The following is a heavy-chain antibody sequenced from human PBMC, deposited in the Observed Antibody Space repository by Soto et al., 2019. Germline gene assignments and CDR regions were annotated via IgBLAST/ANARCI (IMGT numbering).Heavy chain of an antibody. D-gene: IGHD1-1*01. Sequence: QLQLQESGPGLVKPSENLSLTCSVSGGSISSPSYYWGWIRQPPGKGLEWIGSIYYSGNPYYNPSLKSRVTIFVDTSRNQFSLKVNSVTAADTAVYFCARLPGITTLRRDYWGQGTLVTVSS. V-gene: IGHV4-39*01. CDR3: ARLPGITTLRRDY. J-gene: IGHJ4*02. CDR2: IYYSGNP. CDR1: GGSISSPSYY.